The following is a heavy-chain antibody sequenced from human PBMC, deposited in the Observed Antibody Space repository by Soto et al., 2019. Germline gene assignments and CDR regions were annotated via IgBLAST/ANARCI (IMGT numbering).Heavy chain of an antibody. Sequence: LSLTCAVSGGSISSSNWWSWVRQPPGKGLEWIGEIYHSGSTNYNPSLESRVTISVDKSKNQFSLKLSSVTAADTAVYYCARDSTYSSGLSYYYYYGMDVWGQGTTVTVS. CDR1: GGSISSSNW. CDR2: IYHSGST. V-gene: IGHV4-4*02. J-gene: IGHJ6*02. CDR3: ARDSTYSSGLSYYYYYGMDV. D-gene: IGHD6-19*01.